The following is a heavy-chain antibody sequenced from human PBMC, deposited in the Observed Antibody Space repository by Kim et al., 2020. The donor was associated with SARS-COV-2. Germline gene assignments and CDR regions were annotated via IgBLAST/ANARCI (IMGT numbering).Heavy chain of an antibody. D-gene: IGHD2-15*01. CDR2: INAGNGNT. CDR1: GYTFTSYA. CDR3: ARGPIVVVVAGPSNWFDP. Sequence: ASVKVSCKASGYTFTSYAMHWVRQAPGQRLEWMGWINAGNGNTKYSQKFQGRVAITRDTSASTAYMELSSLRSEDTAVYYCARGPIVVVVAGPSNWFDPWGQGTLVTVSS. J-gene: IGHJ5*02. V-gene: IGHV1-3*01.